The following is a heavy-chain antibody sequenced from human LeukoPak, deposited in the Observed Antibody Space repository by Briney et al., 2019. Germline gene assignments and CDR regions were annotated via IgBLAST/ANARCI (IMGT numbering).Heavy chain of an antibody. CDR2: INHSGST. Sequence: KASETLSLTCAVYGGSFSGYYWSWIRQPPGKGLEWIGEINHSGSTNYNPSLKSRVTISVDTSKNQFSLKLSSVTAADTAVYYCARSRGSLWSGYWSYFDYWGQGTLVTVSS. CDR3: ARSRGSLWSGYWSYFDY. J-gene: IGHJ4*02. CDR1: GGSFSGYY. D-gene: IGHD3-3*01. V-gene: IGHV4-34*01.